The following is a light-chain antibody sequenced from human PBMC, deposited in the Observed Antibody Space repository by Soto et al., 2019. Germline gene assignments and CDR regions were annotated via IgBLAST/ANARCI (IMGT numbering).Light chain of an antibody. CDR3: QQYGRSPWT. J-gene: IGKJ1*01. CDR2: DES. Sequence: EIVLTQSPATLSLSPGERATLCCMASQSVSSYLAWYQQKPGQAPRLLIYDESNRATGIPARFSGSGSGTDFTLTISRLEPEDFAVYYCQQYGRSPWTFGQGTQVDIK. CDR1: QSVSSY. V-gene: IGKV3-11*01.